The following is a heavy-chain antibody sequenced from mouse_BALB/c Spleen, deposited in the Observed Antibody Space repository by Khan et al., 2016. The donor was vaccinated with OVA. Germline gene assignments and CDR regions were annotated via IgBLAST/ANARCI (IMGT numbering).Heavy chain of an antibody. D-gene: IGHD1-1*01. J-gene: IGHJ2*01. Sequence: QVQLKESGAELAKPGASVKMSCKASGYTFINYWILWVKQRPGQGLEWIGYINPSTGYTEYNQNFKDKATLTADKSSSTAYIQLSSLTSEASAVYYWARRGLRWYFYYWGQGTTLTVSS. V-gene: IGHV1-7*01. CDR1: GYTFINYW. CDR3: ARRGLRWYFYY. CDR2: INPSTGYT.